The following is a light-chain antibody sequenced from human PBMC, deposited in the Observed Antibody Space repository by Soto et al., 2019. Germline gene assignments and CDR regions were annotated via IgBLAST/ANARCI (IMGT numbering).Light chain of an antibody. CDR1: QTISTY. V-gene: IGKV1-39*01. J-gene: IGKJ2*01. Sequence: DIQMTQSPSSLSASVGDRVTITCRASQTISTYLNWYQQTPGQVPKLLIFAASTLQRGVPSRFSGSGAGTDFTLAISRLQPEDFATYYFQQSYSNPYTFGQGTKLAIK. CDR3: QQSYSNPYT. CDR2: AAS.